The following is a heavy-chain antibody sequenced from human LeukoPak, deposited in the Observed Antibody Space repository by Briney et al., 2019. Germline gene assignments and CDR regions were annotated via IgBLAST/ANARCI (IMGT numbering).Heavy chain of an antibody. CDR3: ARFHGQRRGGYYFDY. Sequence: SGTLSPTCAVSGGSISSSNWWSWVRQPPGKGLEWIGEIYHSGSTNYNPSLKSRVTISVDKSKNQFSLKLSSVTAADTAVYYCARFHGQRRGGYYFDYWGQGTLVTVSS. CDR2: IYHSGST. CDR1: GGSISSSNW. D-gene: IGHD6-25*01. J-gene: IGHJ4*02. V-gene: IGHV4-4*02.